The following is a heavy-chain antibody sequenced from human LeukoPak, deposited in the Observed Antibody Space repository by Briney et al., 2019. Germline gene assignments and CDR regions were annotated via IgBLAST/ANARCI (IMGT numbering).Heavy chain of an antibody. CDR1: GFTFSSYS. J-gene: IGHJ4*02. CDR3: VRDGGLSGSYFDY. V-gene: IGHV3-48*01. CDR2: ISRSSSTI. D-gene: IGHD1-26*01. Sequence: PGGSLRLSCAASGFTFSSYSMNWVRQAPGKGLEWVSYISRSSSTIYSADSVKGRFTISRDNSKNTLYLQMNSLRAEDTGVYYCVRDGGLSGSYFDYWGQGILVTVSS.